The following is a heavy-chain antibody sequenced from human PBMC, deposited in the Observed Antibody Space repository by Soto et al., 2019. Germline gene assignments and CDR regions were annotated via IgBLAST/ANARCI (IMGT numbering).Heavy chain of an antibody. Sequence: SETLSLTCTVSGGSISSYYWSWIRQPPGKGLEWIGYIYYSGSTNYNPSLKSRVTISVDTSKNQFSLKLSSVTAADTAVYYCARNRVGERNIVATTFDYWGQGTLVTVSS. CDR3: ARNRVGERNIVATTFDY. V-gene: IGHV4-59*08. D-gene: IGHD5-12*01. CDR2: IYYSGST. CDR1: GGSISSYY. J-gene: IGHJ4*02.